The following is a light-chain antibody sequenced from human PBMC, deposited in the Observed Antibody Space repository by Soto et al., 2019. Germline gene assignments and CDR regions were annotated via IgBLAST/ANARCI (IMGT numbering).Light chain of an antibody. J-gene: IGKJ5*01. CDR1: QSISNY. Sequence: DIQMTQSPSSMSPSVGDRVTITCRASQSISNYLNWYQQKPGKAPKLLIYAASSLQSGVPSRFSGSGSGTEFTLTISSPQPEDFATYYCQQFNNYPSITFGQGTRVEIK. V-gene: IGKV1-17*01. CDR3: QQFNNYPSIT. CDR2: AAS.